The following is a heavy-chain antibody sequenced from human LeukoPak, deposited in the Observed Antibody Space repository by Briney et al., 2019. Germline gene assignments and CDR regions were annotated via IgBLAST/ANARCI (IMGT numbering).Heavy chain of an antibody. CDR1: GGTFSSYA. Sequence: ASVKVSCKASGGTFSSYAISWVRQAPGQGLEWMGIINPSGGSTSYAQKFQGRVTMTRDTSTSTVYMELSSLRSEDTAVYYCARALYYYGSGSPLDYYYGMDVWGQGPRSPSP. D-gene: IGHD3-10*01. CDR3: ARALYYYGSGSPLDYYYGMDV. J-gene: IGHJ6*02. V-gene: IGHV1-46*01. CDR2: INPSGGST.